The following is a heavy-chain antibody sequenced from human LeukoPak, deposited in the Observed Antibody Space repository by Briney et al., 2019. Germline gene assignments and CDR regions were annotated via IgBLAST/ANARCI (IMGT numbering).Heavy chain of an antibody. CDR3: TRSDCSSGRCPGFDN. CDR1: GDSVSSNSAA. D-gene: IGHD6-19*01. J-gene: IGHJ4*02. Sequence: SQTLSLTCAISGDSVSSNSAAWHWVRQSPSRGLEWLGRTYYRSKWYNDYAVSVKSRITINPDTSKNQFSLQLNSVTPEDTAVYYCTRSDCSSGRCPGFDNWGQGTLVTVSS. V-gene: IGHV6-1*01. CDR2: TYYRSKWYN.